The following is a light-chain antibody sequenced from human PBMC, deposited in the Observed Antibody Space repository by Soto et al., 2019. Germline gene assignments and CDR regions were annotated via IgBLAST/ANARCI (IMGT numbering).Light chain of an antibody. V-gene: IGLV2-14*01. CDR1: ISDFVVYNY. Sequence: QSALTQPASVSGSPGQSITISCSGTISDFVVYNYVSWYQQHPGKAPKLMLYGVSKRPSGVSNRFSGSKSGNTASLTISGLQAEDEADYYCSSHTLSRALQVFGTGTKSPS. CDR3: SSHTLSRALQV. J-gene: IGLJ1*01. CDR2: GVS.